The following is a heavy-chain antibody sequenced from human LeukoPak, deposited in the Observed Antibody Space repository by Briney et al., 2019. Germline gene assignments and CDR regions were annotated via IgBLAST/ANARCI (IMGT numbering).Heavy chain of an antibody. V-gene: IGHV3-23*01. Sequence: GGSLRLSCAASGFTFSSYAMSWVRQAPGKGLEWVSAISGSGGSTYYADSVKGRFTISRDNSKNTLYLQMNSLRAEDTAVYYCAKARNMVQGVPPLLDYWGQGTLVTVSS. D-gene: IGHD3-10*01. CDR2: ISGSGGST. CDR3: AKARNMVQGVPPLLDY. J-gene: IGHJ4*02. CDR1: GFTFSSYA.